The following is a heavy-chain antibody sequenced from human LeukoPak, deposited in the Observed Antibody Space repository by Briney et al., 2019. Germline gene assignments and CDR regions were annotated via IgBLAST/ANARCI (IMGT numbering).Heavy chain of an antibody. D-gene: IGHD1-1*01. V-gene: IGHV3-66*04. CDR3: ARQQDTTNPGY. CDR2: IYAGGNT. CDR1: GVSVSSNY. J-gene: IGHJ4*02. Sequence: PGESLRLSCAASGVSVSSNYMNWVRRAPGKGLEWVSIIYAGGNTYYADSVKGRFTTSRDDSKNTLSLQMNGLRAEDTAVYYCARQQDTTNPGYWGQGTLVTVSS.